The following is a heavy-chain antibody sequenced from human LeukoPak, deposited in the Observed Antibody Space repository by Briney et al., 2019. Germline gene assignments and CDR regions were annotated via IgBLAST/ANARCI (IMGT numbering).Heavy chain of an antibody. J-gene: IGHJ5*02. V-gene: IGHV5-51*01. CDR1: GYSFTSYW. CDR3: ARHPPEYGNWFDP. Sequence: GESLKISCEGSGYSFTSYWIGWVRQMPGKGLEWMGIIYPGDSDTRYSPSFQGQVTISADKSISTAYLQWSSLKASDTAMYYCARHPPEYGNWFDPWGQGTLVTVSS. CDR2: IYPGDSDT. D-gene: IGHD2/OR15-2a*01.